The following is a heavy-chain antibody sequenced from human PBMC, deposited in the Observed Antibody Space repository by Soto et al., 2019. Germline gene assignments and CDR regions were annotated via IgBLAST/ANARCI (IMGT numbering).Heavy chain of an antibody. V-gene: IGHV3-66*01. CDR3: ARVPNYDILTGYYYYYGMDV. J-gene: IGHJ6*02. CDR1: GFTVSSNY. Sequence: GGSLRLSCAASGFTVSSNYMSWVRQAPGKGLEWVSVIYSGGSTYYADSVKGRFTISRDNSKNTLYLQMNSLRAEDTAVYYCARVPNYDILTGYYYYYGMDVWGQGTTVTVSS. D-gene: IGHD3-9*01. CDR2: IYSGGST.